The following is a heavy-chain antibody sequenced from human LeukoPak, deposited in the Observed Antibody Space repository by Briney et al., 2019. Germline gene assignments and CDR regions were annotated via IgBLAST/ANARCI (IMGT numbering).Heavy chain of an antibody. J-gene: IGHJ4*02. CDR1: GGTFSSYA. CDR3: ARLGLHYGSGSYSGNY. V-gene: IGHV1-69*06. D-gene: IGHD3-10*01. Sequence: GASVKVSCKASGGTFSSYAISWVRQAPGQGLEWTGGIIPIFGTANYAQKFQGRVTITADKSTSTAYMELSSLRSEDTAVYYCARLGLHYGSGSYSGNYWGQGTLVTVSS. CDR2: IIPIFGTA.